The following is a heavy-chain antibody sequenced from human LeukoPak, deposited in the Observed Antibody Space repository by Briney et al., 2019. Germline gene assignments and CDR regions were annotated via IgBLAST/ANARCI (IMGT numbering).Heavy chain of an antibody. D-gene: IGHD1-26*01. CDR1: GFTFSSYA. Sequence: GGSLRLSCAASGFTFSSYAMHWVRQAPGKGLEWVSYISISGSSIYYADSVKGRFTISRDNAKNSLYLQMNSLRAEDTAVYYCARVVGATDDYWGQGTLVTVSS. CDR2: ISISGSSI. J-gene: IGHJ4*02. CDR3: ARVVGATDDY. V-gene: IGHV3-48*03.